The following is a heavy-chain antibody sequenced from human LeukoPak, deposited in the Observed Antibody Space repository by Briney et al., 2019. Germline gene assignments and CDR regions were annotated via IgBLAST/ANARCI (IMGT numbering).Heavy chain of an antibody. CDR1: GFAFRNYA. D-gene: IGHD1-26*01. Sequence: PGGPLRLSCAASGFAFRNYAMSWVRQAPGKGLEWVSAMSGSGDGTHYADSVKGRFTISRDNSKNTLYLQMNSLRAEDTAVYYCAKGVGANRLRVDGWGQGTLVTVSS. CDR2: MSGSGDGT. CDR3: AKGVGANRLRVDG. J-gene: IGHJ4*02. V-gene: IGHV3-23*01.